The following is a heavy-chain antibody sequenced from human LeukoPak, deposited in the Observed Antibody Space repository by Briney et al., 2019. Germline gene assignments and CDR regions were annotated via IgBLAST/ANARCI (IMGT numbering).Heavy chain of an antibody. CDR3: ARVAESSSWRKIPDY. D-gene: IGHD6-13*01. Sequence: ASVKVSCKASGYTFTSYAMHWVRQAPGQRLEWMGWINAGNGNTKYSQKFQGRVTITRDTSASTAYMELSSLRSEDTAVYYCARVAESSSWRKIPDYWGQGTLVTVSS. J-gene: IGHJ4*02. CDR1: GYTFTSYA. CDR2: INAGNGNT. V-gene: IGHV1-3*01.